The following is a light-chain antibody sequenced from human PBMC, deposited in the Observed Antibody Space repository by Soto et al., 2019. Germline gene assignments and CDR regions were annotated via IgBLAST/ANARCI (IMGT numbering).Light chain of an antibody. V-gene: IGKV3-20*01. CDR3: QQYRTSPPHP. J-gene: IGKJ2*01. CDR2: AAS. CDR1: QSVSCSY. Sequence: EIVLTQSPGTLSLSPGERGTLSCRASQSVSCSYLAWYQQKPGQAPMLLIDAASSRATGIPDRFSGSGSGTDFPLNISRLESEDFAVYYCQQYRTSPPHPFGQGTNLEIK.